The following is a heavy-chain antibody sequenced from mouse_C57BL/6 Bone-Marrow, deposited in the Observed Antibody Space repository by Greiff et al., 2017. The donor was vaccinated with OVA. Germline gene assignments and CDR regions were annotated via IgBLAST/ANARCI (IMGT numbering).Heavy chain of an antibody. V-gene: IGHV1-63*01. CDR3: ARGYDYDEAWFAY. J-gene: IGHJ3*01. D-gene: IGHD2-4*01. Sequence: VQLQQSGAELVRPGTSVKMSCKASGYTFTNYWIGWAKQRPGHGLAWIGDIYPGGGYTNYNAKFKGKATLTADKSSSTAYMQFSSLTSEDSAIYYCARGYDYDEAWFAYWGQGTLVTVSA. CDR1: GYTFTNYW. CDR2: IYPGGGYT.